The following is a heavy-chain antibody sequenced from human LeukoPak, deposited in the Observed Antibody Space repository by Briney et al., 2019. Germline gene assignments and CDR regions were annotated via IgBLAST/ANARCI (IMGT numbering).Heavy chain of an antibody. J-gene: IGHJ4*02. V-gene: IGHV3-48*04. Sequence: PGGSLRLSCAASGFTFRSYAMNWVRQAPGKGLEWVSYISSSGSTIYYADSVKGRFTISRDNAKNSLYLQMNSLRTEDTALYYCAKDIEKYGDYGSGPDYWGQGTLVTVSS. CDR1: GFTFRSYA. CDR3: AKDIEKYGDYGSGPDY. D-gene: IGHD3-10*01. CDR2: ISSSGSTI.